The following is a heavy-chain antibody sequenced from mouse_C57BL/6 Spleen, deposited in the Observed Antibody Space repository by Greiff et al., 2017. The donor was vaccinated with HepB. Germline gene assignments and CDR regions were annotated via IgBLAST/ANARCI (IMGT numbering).Heavy chain of an antibody. J-gene: IGHJ2*01. V-gene: IGHV5-4*01. CDR2: ISDGGSYT. D-gene: IGHD2-4*01. Sequence: EVKLQKSGGGLVKPGGSLKLSCAASGFTFSSYAMSWVRQTPEKRLEWVATISDGGSYTYYPDNVKGRFTISRDNAKNNLYLQMSHLKSEDTAMYYCARDRDYVNFDYWGQGTTLTVSS. CDR3: ARDRDYVNFDY. CDR1: GFTFSSYA.